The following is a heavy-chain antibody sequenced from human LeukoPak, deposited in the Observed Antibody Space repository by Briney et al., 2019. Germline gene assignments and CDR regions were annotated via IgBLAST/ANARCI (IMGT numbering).Heavy chain of an antibody. CDR1: GDSVSSNSAA. J-gene: IGHJ4*02. D-gene: IGHD3-9*01. V-gene: IGHV6-1*01. Sequence: SQTLSLTCAISGDSVSSNSAAWNWIRQSPSRGLEWLGRTYYRSKWYNDYAVSAKSRITINPDTSKNQFSLQLNSVTPEDTAVYYCARGREGYFDWLLSAFDYWAREPWSPSPQ. CDR3: ARGREGYFDWLLSAFDY. CDR2: TYYRSKWYN.